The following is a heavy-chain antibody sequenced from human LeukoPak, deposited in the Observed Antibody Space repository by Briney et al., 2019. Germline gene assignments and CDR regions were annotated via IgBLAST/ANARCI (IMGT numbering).Heavy chain of an antibody. CDR1: GGSISSYY. V-gene: IGHV4-59*08. CDR2: IHYSGST. D-gene: IGHD5-18*01. Sequence: SSETLSLTCAVSGGSISSYYWSWIRQPPGKGLEWIGYIHYSGSTTYNPSLKSRVTISVDTSKNQFSLKLSSVTAADTAVYYCARGYSYSFVFDYWGQGTLVTVSS. CDR3: ARGYSYSFVFDY. J-gene: IGHJ4*02.